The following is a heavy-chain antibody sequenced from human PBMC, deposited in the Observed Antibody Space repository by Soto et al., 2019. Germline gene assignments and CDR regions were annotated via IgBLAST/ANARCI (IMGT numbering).Heavy chain of an antibody. CDR1: GYTFTSYA. J-gene: IGHJ5*02. V-gene: IGHV1-3*01. D-gene: IGHD6-6*01. CDR2: INAGNGNT. CDR3: ARDLGEYSSSFNWFDP. Sequence: QVQLVQSGAEVKKPGASVKVSCKASGYTFTSYAMHWVRQAPGQRLEWMGWINAGNGNTKYSQKFQGRVTITRDTSASTAYMELSSLRSEDTAVYYCARDLGEYSSSFNWFDPWGQGTLVTVSS.